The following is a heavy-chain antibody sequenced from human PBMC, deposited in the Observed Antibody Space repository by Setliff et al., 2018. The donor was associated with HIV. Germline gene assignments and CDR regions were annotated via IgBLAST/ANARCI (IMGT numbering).Heavy chain of an antibody. Sequence: SETLSLTCAVSGYSISSGCYWGWIRQPPGKGLEWIGEIYHSGSTNYNPSLKSRVIISVDTSKNQFSLKLSSVTAADTAVYYCARSPVGTPEYYFDYWGQGTLVTVSS. CDR1: GYSISSGCY. J-gene: IGHJ4*02. V-gene: IGHV4-38-2*01. CDR3: ARSPVGTPEYYFDY. CDR2: IYHSGST. D-gene: IGHD1-26*01.